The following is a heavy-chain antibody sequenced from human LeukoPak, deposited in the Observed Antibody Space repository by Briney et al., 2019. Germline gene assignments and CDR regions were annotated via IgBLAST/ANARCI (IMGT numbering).Heavy chain of an antibody. V-gene: IGHV3-21*01. CDR3: ASWELPGFDY. CDR2: ISSSSSYI. D-gene: IGHD1-26*01. Sequence: GGSLRLSCAASGFTFSSYSMNWVRQAPGKGLEWVSSISSSSSYIYYADSVKGRFTISRDNAKNSLYLQMNGLRAEDTAVYYCASWELPGFDYWGQGTLVTVSS. CDR1: GFTFSSYS. J-gene: IGHJ4*02.